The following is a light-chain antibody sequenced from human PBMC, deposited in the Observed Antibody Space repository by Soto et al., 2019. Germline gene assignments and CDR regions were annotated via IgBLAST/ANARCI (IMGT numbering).Light chain of an antibody. CDR3: ASFGSGTILV. CDR1: RSDIGDSNF. CDR2: EVN. V-gene: IGLV2-14*01. J-gene: IGLJ1*01. Sequence: QSVLTQPASVSGSPGQSVTISCTGPRSDIGDSNFISWYQHSPGKAPRLLIYEVNNRPSGVSRRFSGSKAGNTASLTISGLLDDDEADYFCASFGSGTILVFGSGTKLTVL.